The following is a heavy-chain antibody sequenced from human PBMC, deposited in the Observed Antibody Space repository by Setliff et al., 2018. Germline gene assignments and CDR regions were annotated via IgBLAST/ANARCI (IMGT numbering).Heavy chain of an antibody. CDR2: INTNSGDT. V-gene: IGHV1-2*02. D-gene: IGHD3-10*01. Sequence: ASVKVSCKTSPYSFSGYYIHWVRQAPGQGLEWMGWINTNSGDTRYAQKFQGRVTMTRVTSISTAYMELSRLRSDDTAVYYCARTKGFVDGYLDPWGQGTLVTVSS. J-gene: IGHJ5*02. CDR3: ARTKGFVDGYLDP. CDR1: PYSFSGYY.